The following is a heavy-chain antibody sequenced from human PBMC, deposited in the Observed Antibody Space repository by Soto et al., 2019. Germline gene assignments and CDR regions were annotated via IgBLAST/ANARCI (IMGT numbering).Heavy chain of an antibody. Sequence: KVSCKASGGTFSSYTISWVRQAPGQGLEWMGRIIPILGIANYAQKFQGRVTITADKSTSTAYMELSSLRSEDTAVYYCAIGDIAVAGVNFDYWCQGTLVTVFS. CDR3: AIGDIAVAGVNFDY. J-gene: IGHJ4*02. D-gene: IGHD6-19*01. V-gene: IGHV1-69*02. CDR1: GGTFSSYT. CDR2: IIPILGIA.